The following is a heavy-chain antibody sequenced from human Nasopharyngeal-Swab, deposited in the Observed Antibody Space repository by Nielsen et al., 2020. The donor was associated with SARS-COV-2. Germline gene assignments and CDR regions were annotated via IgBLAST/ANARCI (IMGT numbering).Heavy chain of an antibody. CDR2: ISAYNGNT. J-gene: IGHJ4*02. V-gene: IGHV1-18*01. Sequence: ASVKVSCKASGYTFTSYGISWVRQAPGQGLEWMGWISAYNGNTNYAQKLQGGVTMTTDTSTSTAYMELRSLRSDDTAVYYCARDAPYYDILTGYYPHFDYWGQGTLVTVSS. CDR1: GYTFTSYG. CDR3: ARDAPYYDILTGYYPHFDY. D-gene: IGHD3-9*01.